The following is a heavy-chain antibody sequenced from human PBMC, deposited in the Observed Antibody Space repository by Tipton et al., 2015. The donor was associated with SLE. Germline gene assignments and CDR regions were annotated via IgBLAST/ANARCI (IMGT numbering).Heavy chain of an antibody. CDR2: IYHSGST. V-gene: IGHV4-38-2*02. D-gene: IGHD3-22*01. Sequence: TLSLTCAVSGYSISSGYYWGWIRQPPGKGLEWIGSIYHSGSTYYNPSLKSRVTISVDTSKNQFSLKLSSVTAADTAVYYCARDRSSGYYGDPPIAFDIWGQGTMVTVSS. CDR3: ARDRSSGYYGDPPIAFDI. J-gene: IGHJ3*02. CDR1: GYSISSGYY.